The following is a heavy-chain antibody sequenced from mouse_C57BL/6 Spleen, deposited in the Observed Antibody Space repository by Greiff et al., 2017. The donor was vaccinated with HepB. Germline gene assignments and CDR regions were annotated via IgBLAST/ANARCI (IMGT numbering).Heavy chain of an antibody. J-gene: IGHJ2*01. CDR1: GYTFTSYW. CDR2: IDPSDSYT. Sequence: VKLQQPGAELVKPGASVKLSCKASGYTFTSYWMQWVKQRPGQGLEWIGEIDPSDSYTNYNQKFKGKATLTVDTSSSTAYMQLSSLTSEDSAVYYCARDGYADYWGQGTTLTVSS. D-gene: IGHD2-2*01. V-gene: IGHV1-50*01. CDR3: ARDGYADY.